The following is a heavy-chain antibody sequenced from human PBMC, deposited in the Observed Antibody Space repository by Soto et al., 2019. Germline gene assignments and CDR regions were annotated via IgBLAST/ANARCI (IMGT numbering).Heavy chain of an antibody. CDR1: GFTFSSYS. Sequence: EVQLVESGGGLVKPGGSLRLSCAASGFTFSSYSMNWVRQAPGKGLEWVSSIGSSSSYIYYADSVKGRFTISRDNAKNSLYLQMNSLRAEDTAVYYRARDIIGGGYYWSVKPSYYYYGMDVWGQGTTVTVSS. V-gene: IGHV3-21*01. CDR3: ARDIIGGGYYWSVKPSYYYYGMDV. J-gene: IGHJ6*02. CDR2: IGSSSSYI. D-gene: IGHD3-22*01.